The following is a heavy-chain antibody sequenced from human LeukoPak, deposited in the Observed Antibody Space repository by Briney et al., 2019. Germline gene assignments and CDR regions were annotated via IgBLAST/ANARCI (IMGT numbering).Heavy chain of an antibody. CDR2: IYYSGST. CDR3: AAGSYYGSGSYYST. D-gene: IGHD3-10*01. CDR1: GGSISSYY. V-gene: IGHV4-59*01. Sequence: SETLSLTCTVSGGSISSYYWSWIRQPPGKGLEWIGYIYYSGSTNYNPSLKSRVTISVDTSKNQFSLKLSSVTAADTAVYYCAAGSYYGSGSYYSTWGQGTLVTVSS. J-gene: IGHJ4*02.